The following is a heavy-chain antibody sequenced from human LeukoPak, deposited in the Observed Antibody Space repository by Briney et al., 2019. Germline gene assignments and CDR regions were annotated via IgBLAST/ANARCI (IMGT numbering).Heavy chain of an antibody. CDR1: GYTLTELS. V-gene: IGHV1-24*01. CDR3: ATDSALGGDLTSYYYYYGMDV. J-gene: IGHJ6*02. CDR2: FDPEDGET. Sequence: ASVKVSCKVSGYTLTELSMHWLRQAPGKGLEWMGGFDPEDGETIYAQKFQGRVTMTEDTSTDTAYMELSSLRSEDTAVYYCATDSALGGDLTSYYYYYGMDVWGQGTTVTVSS. D-gene: IGHD4-17*01.